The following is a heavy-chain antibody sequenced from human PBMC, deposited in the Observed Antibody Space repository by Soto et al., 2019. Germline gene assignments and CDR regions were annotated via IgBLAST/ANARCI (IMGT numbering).Heavy chain of an antibody. CDR3: AGDIRSGSYRSDY. D-gene: IGHD1-26*01. V-gene: IGHV4-59*08. CDR2: IYNSGST. J-gene: IGHJ4*02. Sequence: QVQLQDSGPGLVKPSETLSLTCTVSGGSISSYYWSWIRQPPEKGLEWIGYIYNSGSTLYNPSLKSRVTISLDTSKNQFSLRLSSVTAADTAIYYCAGDIRSGSYRSDYWGQGTLVSVSS. CDR1: GGSISSYY.